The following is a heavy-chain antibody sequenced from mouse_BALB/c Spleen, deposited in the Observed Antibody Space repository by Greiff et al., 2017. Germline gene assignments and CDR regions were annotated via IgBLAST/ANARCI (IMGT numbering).Heavy chain of an antibody. CDR1: GFTFSSYA. D-gene: IGHD2-4*01. V-gene: IGHV5-6-5*01. Sequence: DVKLVESGGGLVKPGGSLKLSCAASGFTFSSYAMSWVRQTPEKRLEWVASISSGGSTYYPDSVKGRFTISRDNARNILYLQMSSLRSEDTAMYYCAREDYDGWFAYWGQGTLVTVSA. J-gene: IGHJ3*01. CDR2: ISSGGST. CDR3: AREDYDGWFAY.